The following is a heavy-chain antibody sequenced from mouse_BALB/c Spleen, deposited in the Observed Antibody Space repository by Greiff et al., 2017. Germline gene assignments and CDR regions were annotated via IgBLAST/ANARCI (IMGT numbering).Heavy chain of an antibody. CDR1: GFTFSSYG. CDR3: AREGGLPYYYAMDY. J-gene: IGHJ4*01. V-gene: IGHV5-6-3*01. Sequence: DVMLVESGGGLVQPGGSLKLSCAASGFTFSSYGMSWVRQTPDKRLELVATINSNGGSTYYPDSVKGRFTISRDNAKNTLYLQMSSLKSEDTAMYYCAREGGLPYYYAMDYWGQGTSVTVSS. D-gene: IGHD2-4*01. CDR2: INSNGGST.